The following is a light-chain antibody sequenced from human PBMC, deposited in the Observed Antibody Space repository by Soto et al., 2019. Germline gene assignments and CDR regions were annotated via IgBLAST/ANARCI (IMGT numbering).Light chain of an antibody. Sequence: EIVMTQSPATLSVSPGERATLSCRASQSVSSNLAWYQQIPGQAPSLLIYGASTRATGIPARFSGSGSGTEFTLTISSLQSEDFAVYYCQQYNNWPLWTFGQGTKVEIK. CDR3: QQYNNWPLWT. J-gene: IGKJ1*01. V-gene: IGKV3-15*01. CDR1: QSVSSN. CDR2: GAS.